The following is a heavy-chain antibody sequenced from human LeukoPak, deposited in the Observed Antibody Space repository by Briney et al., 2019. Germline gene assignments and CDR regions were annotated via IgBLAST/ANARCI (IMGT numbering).Heavy chain of an antibody. CDR1: GYTFTSYG. CDR2: ISAYNGNT. D-gene: IGHD3-22*01. V-gene: IGHV1-18*01. J-gene: IGHJ3*02. Sequence: ASVKVSCKASGYTFTSYGISWVRQAPGQGLEWMGWISAYNGNTNYAQKLHGRVTMTTDTSTSTAYMELRSLRSDDTAVYYCARDYDSSGYHTESVDGRGDDAFDIWGQGTMVTVSS. CDR3: ARDYDSSGYHTESVDGRGDDAFDI.